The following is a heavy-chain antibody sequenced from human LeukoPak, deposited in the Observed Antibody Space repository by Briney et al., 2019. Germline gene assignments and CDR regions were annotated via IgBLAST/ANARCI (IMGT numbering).Heavy chain of an antibody. CDR2: LDGDGSTT. D-gene: IGHD4-17*01. CDR1: GFTFSSYY. J-gene: IGHJ4*02. Sequence: GGSLRLSCAASGFTFSSYYMHWVRQAPGKGLVWVSRLDGDGSTTKYADSAKGRCTISRDNARNMLYLQMNSLGAEDTAVYYCARGIYGDSVAFDHWGQGTLVTVSS. V-gene: IGHV3-74*03. CDR3: ARGIYGDSVAFDH.